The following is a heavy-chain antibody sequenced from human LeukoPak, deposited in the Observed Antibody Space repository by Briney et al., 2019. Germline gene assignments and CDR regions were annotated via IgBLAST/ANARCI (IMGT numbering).Heavy chain of an antibody. CDR2: INHSGST. CDR3: ARDHGGYAISWFDP. D-gene: IGHD5-12*01. CDR1: SGSFSGYY. J-gene: IGHJ5*02. V-gene: IGHV4-34*01. Sequence: PSQTLSLICAVYSGSFSGYYWSWIRQPPGKGREEIGEINHSGSTNYNPSLKSRVTISVDTSKSQFSLKLSSVPAADTAVYYCARDHGGYAISWFDPWGQGSLVTVSS.